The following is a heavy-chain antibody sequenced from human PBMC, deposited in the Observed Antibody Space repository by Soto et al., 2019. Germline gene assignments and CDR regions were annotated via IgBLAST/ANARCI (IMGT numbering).Heavy chain of an antibody. D-gene: IGHD2-2*02. CDR1: GCTFTCSY. CDR2: INPNSDGA. CDR3: ASSLGYCSISSGYRVARQYYYYGMEV. V-gene: IGHV1-2*02. J-gene: IGHJ6*01. Sequence: GXSVKVSCRTSGCTFTCSYRHWVRQAPGQDLEWMGWINPNSDGANYARPFHGSLTMTRATSISTAYYELSSMRSASDTVNYYASSLGYCSISSGYRVARQYYYYGMEVSGQG.